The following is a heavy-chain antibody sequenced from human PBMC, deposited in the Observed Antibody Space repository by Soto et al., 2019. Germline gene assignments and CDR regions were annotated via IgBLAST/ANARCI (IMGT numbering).Heavy chain of an antibody. V-gene: IGHV2-26*01. D-gene: IGHD3-22*01. CDR1: GFSLSSSRMG. Sequence: QVTLKESGPVLVKPTETLTLTCTVSGFSLSSSRMGVSWIRQPPGKALEWLAYIFSNDEKSYSISLKSRLTITEDPSKSQVFLTMPNMDPVDTATYYCARLRKYYASNGYYPTLDYWGQGTLVTVSS. CDR3: ARLRKYYASNGYYPTLDY. CDR2: IFSNDEK. J-gene: IGHJ4*02.